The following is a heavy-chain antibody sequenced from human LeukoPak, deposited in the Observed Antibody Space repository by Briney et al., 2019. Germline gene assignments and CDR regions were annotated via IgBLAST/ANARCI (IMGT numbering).Heavy chain of an antibody. Sequence: SETLSLTCAVYGGSFSGYYWSWIRQPPGKGLEWVGEINHSGSTNYNPSLKSRDTISVDTSKNQFSLKLSSVTAADTAVYYCVRRLWFGANYFDDGGQGTLATVYS. CDR3: VRRLWFGANYFDD. D-gene: IGHD3-10*01. CDR2: INHSGST. CDR1: GGSFSGYY. J-gene: IGHJ4*02. V-gene: IGHV4-34*01.